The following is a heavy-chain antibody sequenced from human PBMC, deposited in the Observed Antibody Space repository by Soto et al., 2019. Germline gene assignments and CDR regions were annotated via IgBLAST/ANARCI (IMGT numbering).Heavy chain of an antibody. CDR2: INPIGGST. J-gene: IGHJ4*02. CDR3: ARDPIRDGYNNGLDY. V-gene: IGHV1-46*01. CDR1: GYTFTTFY. D-gene: IGHD5-12*01. Sequence: ASVKVSCKASGYTFTTFYVHWVRQAPGQGLEWVGLINPIGGSTKYAQDFQGRLTLTRDTSTSTVYMVLSSLASEDTAVYYCARDPIRDGYNNGLDYWGRGTLVTVSS.